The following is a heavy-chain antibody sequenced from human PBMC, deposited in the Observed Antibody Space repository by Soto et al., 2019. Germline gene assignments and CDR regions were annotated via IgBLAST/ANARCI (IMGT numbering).Heavy chain of an antibody. D-gene: IGHD6-13*01. CDR2: IYSGGDT. CDR3: AKDRDSSQGGYFDY. V-gene: IGHV3-13*01. Sequence: HPGGSLRLSCAASGFTFSTFDMHWVRQSSGKGLEWVSGIYSGGDTAYADSVKGRFTISRENAKNSFFLHMNSLRAGDTAVYYCAKDRDSSQGGYFDYWGQGTLVTVSS. CDR1: GFTFSTFD. J-gene: IGHJ4*02.